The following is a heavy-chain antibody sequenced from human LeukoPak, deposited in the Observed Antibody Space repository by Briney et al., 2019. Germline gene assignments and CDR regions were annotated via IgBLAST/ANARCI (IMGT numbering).Heavy chain of an antibody. D-gene: IGHD3-10*01. J-gene: IGHJ5*02. CDR2: ISWNSGSI. V-gene: IGHV3-9*01. CDR3: AKTGFSGSYYNGWFDP. Sequence: GGSLRLSCAASGFTFDGYAMHWVRQAPGKGLEWVSGISWNSGSIGYADSVKGRFTISRDNAKNSLYLQMNSLRAEDTALYYCAKTGFSGSYYNGWFDPWGQGTLVTVSS. CDR1: GFTFDGYA.